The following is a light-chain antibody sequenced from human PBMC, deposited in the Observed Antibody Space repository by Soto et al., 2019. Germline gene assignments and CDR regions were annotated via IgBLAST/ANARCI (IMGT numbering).Light chain of an antibody. Sequence: QSVLTQPPSESGTPGQRVTISCSGSRSNIGSNTVNWYQQHPGKAPKLMIYEVSKRPSGVPDRFSGSKSGNTASLNVSGLQAEDEADYYCSSYAGSNNGVVFGGGTKLTVL. CDR2: EVS. J-gene: IGLJ2*01. V-gene: IGLV2-8*01. CDR1: RSNIGSNT. CDR3: SSYAGSNNGVV.